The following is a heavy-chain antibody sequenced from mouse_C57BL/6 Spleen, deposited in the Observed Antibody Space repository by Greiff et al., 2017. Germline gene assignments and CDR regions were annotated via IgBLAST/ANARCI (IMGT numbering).Heavy chain of an antibody. J-gene: IGHJ3*01. CDR3: ARHNRQLRSPFAY. V-gene: IGHV5-12*01. Sequence: EVHLVESGGGLVQPGGSLKLSCAASGFTFSDYYMYWVRQTPEKRLEWVAYISNGGGSTYYPDTVKGRFTISRDNAKNTLYLQMSRLKSEDTAMYYCARHNRQLRSPFAYWGQGTLVTVSA. D-gene: IGHD3-2*02. CDR2: ISNGGGST. CDR1: GFTFSDYY.